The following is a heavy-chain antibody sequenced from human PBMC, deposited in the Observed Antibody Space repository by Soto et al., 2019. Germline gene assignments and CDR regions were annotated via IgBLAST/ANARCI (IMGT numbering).Heavy chain of an antibody. Sequence: GGSLRLSCAASGFTFRSFTMNWVHQAPGKGLEWVSTISSNSAYIYYTDALRGRFTISRDNAKNSLHLQMNSLRAEDTAVYYCTRDASRDSSARGWFDPWGPGTLVTVSS. J-gene: IGHJ5*02. CDR1: GFTFRSFT. D-gene: IGHD6-13*01. CDR2: ISSNSAYI. CDR3: TRDASRDSSARGWFDP. V-gene: IGHV3-21*01.